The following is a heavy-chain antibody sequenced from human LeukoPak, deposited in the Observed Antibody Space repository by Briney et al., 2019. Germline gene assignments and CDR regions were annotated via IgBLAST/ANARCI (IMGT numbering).Heavy chain of an antibody. CDR3: AKDPLGYSRSSPGDS. CDR1: GLTFSSYA. V-gene: IGHV3-30*18. D-gene: IGHD6-13*01. J-gene: IGHJ4*02. Sequence: GRSLRLSCAASGLTFSSYAMHWVRQAPGKGLEWVATISYDGSNKFCADSVKGRFTISRDNSKNTLYLQMNGLRAEDTAVYYCAKDPLGYSRSSPGDSWGQGTLVTVSS. CDR2: ISYDGSNK.